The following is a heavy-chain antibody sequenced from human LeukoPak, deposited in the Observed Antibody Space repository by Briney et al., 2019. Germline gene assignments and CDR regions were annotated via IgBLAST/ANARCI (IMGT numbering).Heavy chain of an antibody. CDR2: INHSGST. Sequence: PSETLSLTCAVYGGSFSGYYWSWIRQPPGKGLEWIGEINHSGSTNYNPSLKSRVTISVDTSKNQFSLKLSSVTAADTAVYYCARGPGAVGRLVVVAATYYYYMDVWGKGTTVTVSS. V-gene: IGHV4-34*01. J-gene: IGHJ6*03. CDR1: GGSFSGYY. CDR3: ARGPGAVGRLVVVAATYYYYMDV. D-gene: IGHD2-15*01.